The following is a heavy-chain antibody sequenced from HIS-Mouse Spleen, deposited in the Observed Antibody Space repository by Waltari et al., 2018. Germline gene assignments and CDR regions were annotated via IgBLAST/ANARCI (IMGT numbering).Heavy chain of an antibody. CDR2: IYYSGST. CDR3: AREIPYSSSWYDWYFDL. Sequence: QLQLQESGPGLVKPSETLSLTCTVSGGSISSRSYYWGWTRQPPGEGLEWIGSIYYSGSTYYNPSLKSRVTISVDTSKNQFSLKLSSVTAADTAVYYCAREIPYSSSWYDWYFDLWGRGTLVTVSS. J-gene: IGHJ2*01. V-gene: IGHV4-39*07. D-gene: IGHD6-13*01. CDR1: GGSISSRSYY.